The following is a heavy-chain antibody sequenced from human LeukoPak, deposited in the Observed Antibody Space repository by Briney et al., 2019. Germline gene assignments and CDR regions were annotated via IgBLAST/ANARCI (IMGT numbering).Heavy chain of an antibody. J-gene: IGHJ6*02. V-gene: IGHV5-51*01. CDR3: ARHQGGMDV. Sequence: ASVKVSCKASGYSFTTYWVAWVRQMPGKGLEWMGMISPGDFDTRYTPSFKGQVTISADKSISTAYLQWSSLKASDTAIYYCARHQGGMDVWGQGTTVIVSS. CDR2: ISPGDFDT. CDR1: GYSFTTYW.